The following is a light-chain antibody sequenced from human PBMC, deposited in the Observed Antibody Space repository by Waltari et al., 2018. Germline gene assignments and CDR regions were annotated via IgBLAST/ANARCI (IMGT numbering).Light chain of an antibody. Sequence: DIQMTQSPSSLSASVGDRVTIPCRASQTINKYLNWYQQKPGKAPKVLISVVSYLHTGVPSRFSGSGSGTDFTLTISSLQAEDVAVYYCQQYYGLPYTFGQGTKLEIK. CDR2: VVS. V-gene: IGKV1-39*01. J-gene: IGKJ2*01. CDR1: QTINKY. CDR3: QQYYGLPYT.